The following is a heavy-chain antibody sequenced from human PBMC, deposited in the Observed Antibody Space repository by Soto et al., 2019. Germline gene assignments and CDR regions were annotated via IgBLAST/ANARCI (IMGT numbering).Heavy chain of an antibody. CDR1: GYTFTSYG. V-gene: IGHV1-18*04. Sequence: GSVKVSCEASGYTFTSYGISWVRQAPGQWLEWMGWISAYKGNTNYAQKLQGRVTMTTDTSTSTAYMELRSLRSDDTAVYYCASNGYCSSTSCHTEFDPWGQGTLVTVSS. D-gene: IGHD2-2*02. CDR2: ISAYKGNT. J-gene: IGHJ5*02. CDR3: ASNGYCSSTSCHTEFDP.